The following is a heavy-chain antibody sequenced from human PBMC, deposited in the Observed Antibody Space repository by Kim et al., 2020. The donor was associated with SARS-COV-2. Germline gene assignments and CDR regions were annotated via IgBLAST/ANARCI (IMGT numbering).Heavy chain of an antibody. CDR1: GLTVSDNY. V-gene: IGHV3-66*01. CDR2: IYSGGTT. CDR3: ARVKSNAFDI. J-gene: IGHJ3*02. Sequence: GGSLRLSCAASGLTVSDNYMTWVRQAPGKGLEWVSVIYSGGTTYYADYVKGRFTISRDNSKNTLYLQMNSLRAEDTAVYYCARVKSNAFDIWGQGTMVTVSS.